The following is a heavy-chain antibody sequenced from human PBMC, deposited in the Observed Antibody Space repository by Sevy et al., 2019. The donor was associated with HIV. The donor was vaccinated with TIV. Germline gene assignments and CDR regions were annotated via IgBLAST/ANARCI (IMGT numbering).Heavy chain of an antibody. CDR1: GYKHTELS. CDR3: ATRQDYYDTDDY. D-gene: IGHD3-22*01. J-gene: IGHJ4*02. V-gene: IGHV1-24*01. Sequence: ASVKVSCKISGYKHTELSMHWVRQAPGKGLEWMGGFDPEAGETVYAQNFQGRVTLTEDTSTGTAYMELRRLRSEDTAVYYCATRQDYYDTDDYWGQGTLVTVSS. CDR2: FDPEAGET.